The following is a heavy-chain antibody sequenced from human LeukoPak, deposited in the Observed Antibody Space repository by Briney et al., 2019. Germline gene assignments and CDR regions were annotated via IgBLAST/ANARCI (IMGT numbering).Heavy chain of an antibody. J-gene: IGHJ5*02. V-gene: IGHV1-69*04. D-gene: IGHD1-26*01. CDR1: GGTFSSYA. CDR2: IIPILGIA. CDR3: ARSLINSGSYVFRS. Sequence: SVKVSCKASGGTFSSYAISWVRQAPGQGLEWMGRIIPILGIANYAQKFQGRVTITADKSTSTAYMGLSSLRSEDTAVYYCARSLINSGSYVFRSWGQGTLVTVSS.